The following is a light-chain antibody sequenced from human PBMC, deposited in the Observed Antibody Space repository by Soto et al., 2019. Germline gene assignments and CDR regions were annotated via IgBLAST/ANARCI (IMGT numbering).Light chain of an antibody. J-gene: IGLJ1*01. CDR3: FSFTTTRTHV. CDR1: SSDIGAYDY. V-gene: IGLV2-14*01. Sequence: HSALTQPASLSGSPGQSITISCTGTSSDIGAYDYVSWFQQHPGKAPKLMISEVNNRPSGVSNRFSGSKSGNTAYLTISGRQVEEEAEYFCFSFTTTRTHVFGTGTQLTVL. CDR2: EVN.